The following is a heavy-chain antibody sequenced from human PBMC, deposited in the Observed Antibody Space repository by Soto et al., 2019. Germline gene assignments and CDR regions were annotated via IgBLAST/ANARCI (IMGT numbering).Heavy chain of an antibody. Sequence: GASVKVSCKASGGTFSSYAISWVRQAPGQGLEWMGGIIPIFGTANYAQKFQGRVTITADESTSTAYMELSSLRSEDTAVYYCARAGIVVVPAAPRGTWVDYYYGMDVWGQGTTVTVSS. J-gene: IGHJ6*02. CDR2: IIPIFGTA. V-gene: IGHV1-69*13. CDR3: ARAGIVVVPAAPRGTWVDYYYGMDV. CDR1: GGTFSSYA. D-gene: IGHD2-2*01.